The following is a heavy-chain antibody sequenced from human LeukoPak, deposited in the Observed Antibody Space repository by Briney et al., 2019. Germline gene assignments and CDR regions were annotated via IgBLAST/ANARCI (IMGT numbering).Heavy chain of an antibody. J-gene: IGHJ6*02. V-gene: IGHV1-2*02. Sequence: GASVKVSCKASGYTFTAYYMHWVRQAPGQGLEWMGWINPNSGDTKIAQKLQGRVTMTTDTSTSTAYMELRSLRSDDTAVYYCARPSAYYYYGMDVWGQGTTVTVSS. CDR2: INPNSGDT. CDR1: GYTFTAYY. CDR3: ARPSAYYYYGMDV.